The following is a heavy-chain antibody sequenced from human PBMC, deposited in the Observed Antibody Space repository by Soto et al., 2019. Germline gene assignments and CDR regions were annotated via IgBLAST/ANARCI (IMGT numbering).Heavy chain of an antibody. V-gene: IGHV4-59*01. CDR2: VSYSGTT. Sequence: KPSETLSLTCTVSGGSMSSYYWTWIRKPPGKGLEWIGYVSYSGTTNYNPPLKGRITISVDTSKNQFSLKLASVTAADTAVYYCARATMTTIPLDVWGRGTTVTVSS. CDR3: ARATMTTIPLDV. J-gene: IGHJ6*02. D-gene: IGHD3-22*01. CDR1: GGSMSSYY.